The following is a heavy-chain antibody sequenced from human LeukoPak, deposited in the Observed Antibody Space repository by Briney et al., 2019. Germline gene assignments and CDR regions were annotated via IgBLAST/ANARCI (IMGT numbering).Heavy chain of an antibody. CDR2: LNPSGGST. Sequence: ASVNVSCKASGYTVTSYYMHWVRQAPGQGLEWMGILNPSGGSTSYAQKFQGRATLTRATSTSTVYMGLSSLRSEDTAVYYCASVYNYGMDVWGQGTTVIVSS. CDR3: ASVYNYGMDV. V-gene: IGHV1-46*01. CDR1: GYTVTSYY. J-gene: IGHJ6*02.